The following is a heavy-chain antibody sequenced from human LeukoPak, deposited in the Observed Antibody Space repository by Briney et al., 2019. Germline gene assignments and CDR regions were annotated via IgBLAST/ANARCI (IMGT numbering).Heavy chain of an antibody. V-gene: IGHV4-39*01. D-gene: IGHD2-2*01. Sequence: PSETLSLTCTVSGGSISSSSYYWGWLRQPPGKGLEWIGSIYYSGSTYYYPSLKSPITISVDTSKNQFSLKLSSVTAADTAEYYCATPRYCSSTSRFSIFDYWGQGTLVTVSS. CDR1: GGSISSSSYY. CDR3: ATPRYCSSTSRFSIFDY. J-gene: IGHJ4*02. CDR2: IYYSGST.